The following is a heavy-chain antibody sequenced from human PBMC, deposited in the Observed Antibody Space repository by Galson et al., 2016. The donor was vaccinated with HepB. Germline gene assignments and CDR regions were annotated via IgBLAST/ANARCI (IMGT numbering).Heavy chain of an antibody. D-gene: IGHD6-19*01. V-gene: IGHV1-18*01. Sequence: SVKVSCKASGYTFSGHGIAWVRQAPGQGLEWMGYISPYNGNTNYAQELQGRVTMTTDTSTSTAYMELRSLRSDDTAVYYCARDRHQYSSGWYVGGMDVWGQGTTVTVSS. CDR1: GYTFSGHG. CDR3: ARDRHQYSSGWYVGGMDV. J-gene: IGHJ6*02. CDR2: ISPYNGNT.